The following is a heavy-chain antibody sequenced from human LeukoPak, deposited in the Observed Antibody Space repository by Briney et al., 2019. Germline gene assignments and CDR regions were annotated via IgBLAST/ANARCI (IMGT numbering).Heavy chain of an antibody. CDR3: AKEASRGSSFAYTPIEKPYYLDY. J-gene: IGHJ4*02. D-gene: IGHD5-18*01. V-gene: IGHV3-30*02. CDR1: GFTFSSSG. Sequence: GGSLRLSCAASGFTFSSSGMHWVRQAPGKGLEWVAFIRYGGSHKYYADSVKGRFTISRDNSKNTLFLQMNSLRAEDTAVYYCAKEASRGSSFAYTPIEKPYYLDYWSQGTLVTVSS. CDR2: IRYGGSHK.